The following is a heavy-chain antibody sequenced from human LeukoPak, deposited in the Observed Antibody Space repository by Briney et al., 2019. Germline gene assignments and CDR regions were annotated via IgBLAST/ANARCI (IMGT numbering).Heavy chain of an antibody. D-gene: IGHD2-15*01. CDR2: INHSGST. Sequence: LIVEINHSGSTNYNPSLKRRVTISVDTYKNKFSRKISSVTAADTAVYYCARGRGSLRYFDYWGQGTLVTVSS. V-gene: IGHV4-34*13. J-gene: IGHJ4*02. CDR3: ARGRGSLRYFDY.